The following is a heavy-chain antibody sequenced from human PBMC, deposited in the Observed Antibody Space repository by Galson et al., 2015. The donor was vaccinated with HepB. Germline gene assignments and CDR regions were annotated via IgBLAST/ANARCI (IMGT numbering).Heavy chain of an antibody. CDR1: GFTVSSNY. CDR3: AREGIAAAGTLDY. CDR2: IYSGGST. J-gene: IGHJ4*02. V-gene: IGHV3-53*01. Sequence: SLRLSCAASGFTVSSNYMSWVRQAPGKGLEWVSVIYSGGSTYYADSVKGRFTISRDNSKNTLYLQMNSLRAEDTAVYYCAREGIAAAGTLDYWGQGTLVTVSS. D-gene: IGHD6-13*01.